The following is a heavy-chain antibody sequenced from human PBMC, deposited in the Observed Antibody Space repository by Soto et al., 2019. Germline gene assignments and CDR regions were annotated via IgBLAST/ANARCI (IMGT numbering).Heavy chain of an antibody. Sequence: EVQLVESGGGLVQPGGSLRLSCAASGITFSSSWLHWVRQAPGKELVWVSRITSDETGTTYADFVKGRFTISRDNAKNTLFLQMNSLRVEDTAVYYCARDQRTYEYGIYVCGQVTTVTVSS. CDR1: GITFSSSW. V-gene: IGHV3-74*01. J-gene: IGHJ6*02. CDR3: ARDQRTYEYGIYV. CDR2: ITSDETGT. D-gene: IGHD3-3*01.